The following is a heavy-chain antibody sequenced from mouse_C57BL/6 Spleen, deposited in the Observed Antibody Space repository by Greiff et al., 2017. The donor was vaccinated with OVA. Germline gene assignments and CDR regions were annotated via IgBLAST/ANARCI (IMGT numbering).Heavy chain of an antibody. CDR1: GFNIKDDY. CDR3: TTGAGTSWFAY. CDR2: IDPENGDT. Sequence: VQLKESGAELVRPGASVKLSCTASGFNIKDDYMHWVKQRPEQGLEWIGWIDPENGDTEYASKFQGKATITADTSSNTAYLQLSSLTSADTAVYYCTTGAGTSWFAYWGQGTLVTVSA. V-gene: IGHV14-4*01. D-gene: IGHD4-1*01. J-gene: IGHJ3*01.